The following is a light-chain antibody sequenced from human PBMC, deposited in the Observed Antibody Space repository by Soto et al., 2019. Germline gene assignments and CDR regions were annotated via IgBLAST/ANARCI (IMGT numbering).Light chain of an antibody. V-gene: IGLV2-14*01. CDR1: SGDIGSYTY. Sequence: LTQPASVSGSPGQSITISCTGTSGDIGSYTYVSWCQQYPGKAPKLLISEVTNRPSGVSNRFSGSKSGNTASLTISGLQAEDEDHYYCSSYTTNSTPVVFGGGTQLTVL. J-gene: IGLJ2*01. CDR2: EVT. CDR3: SSYTTNSTPVV.